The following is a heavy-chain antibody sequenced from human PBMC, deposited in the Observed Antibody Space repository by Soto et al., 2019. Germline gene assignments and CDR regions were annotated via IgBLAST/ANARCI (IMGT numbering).Heavy chain of an antibody. Sequence: XETLSLTCTVSGCSISSYYWSWIRQPPGKGLEWIGYIYYSGSTNYNPSLKSRVTISVDTSKNQFSLKLSSVTAADTAVYYCATLRRDSVGATPDYWGQGTLVTVSS. CDR1: GCSISSYY. CDR2: IYYSGST. D-gene: IGHD1-26*01. CDR3: ATLRRDSVGATPDY. J-gene: IGHJ4*02. V-gene: IGHV4-59*01.